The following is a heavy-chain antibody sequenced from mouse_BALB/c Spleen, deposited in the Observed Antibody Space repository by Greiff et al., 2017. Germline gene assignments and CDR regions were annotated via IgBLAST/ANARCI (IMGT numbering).Heavy chain of an antibody. CDR2: MWSGGST. Sequence: VQLQQSGPGLVQPSQSLSITCTVSGFSLTSYGVHWVRQSPGKGLEWLGVMWSGGSTDYNAAFISRLSISKDNSKSQVFFKMNSLQADDTAIYYCARNGGTHWYFDVWGAGTTVTVSS. V-gene: IGHV2-4-1*01. CDR1: GFSLTSYG. D-gene: IGHD1-1*01. J-gene: IGHJ1*01. CDR3: ARNGGTHWYFDV.